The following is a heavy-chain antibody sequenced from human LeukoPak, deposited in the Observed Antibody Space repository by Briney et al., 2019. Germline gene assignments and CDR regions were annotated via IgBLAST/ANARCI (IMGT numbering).Heavy chain of an antibody. CDR1: GYTFTSYA. Sequence: GASVKVSCKASGYTFTSYAMHWVRQAPGQRLEWMGWINAGNGNTKYSQKFQGRVTITRDTSASTAYMELSSLRSEDTAVYYCASGVVPAAAYYYYGMDVWGQGTTVTVSS. CDR2: INAGNGNT. J-gene: IGHJ6*02. D-gene: IGHD2-2*01. V-gene: IGHV1-3*01. CDR3: ASGVVPAAAYYYYGMDV.